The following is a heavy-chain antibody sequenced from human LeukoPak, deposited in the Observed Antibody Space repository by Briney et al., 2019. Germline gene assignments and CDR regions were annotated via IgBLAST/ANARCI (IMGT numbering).Heavy chain of an antibody. V-gene: IGHV4-31*09. D-gene: IGHD5-12*01. CDR3: ARKWPRYYYGMDV. J-gene: IGHJ6*02. Sequence: PSETLSLTCTVSGGSISSGGYYWSWIRQHPGKGLEWIGYIYYSGSTYYNPSLKSRVTISVDKSKNQFSLKLSSVTAADTAVYYCARKWPRYYYGMDVWGQGTTVTVSS. CDR1: GGSISSGGYY. CDR2: IYYSGST.